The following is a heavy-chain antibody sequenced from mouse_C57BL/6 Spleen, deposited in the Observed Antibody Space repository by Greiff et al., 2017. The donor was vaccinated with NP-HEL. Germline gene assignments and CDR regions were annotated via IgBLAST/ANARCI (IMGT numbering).Heavy chain of an antibody. J-gene: IGHJ2*01. CDR1: GYTFTGYW. V-gene: IGHV1-9*01. CDR3: ASSSYYGNYLYYFDY. CDR2: ILPGSGST. D-gene: IGHD2-10*01. Sequence: VMLVESGAELMKPGASVKLSCKATGYTFTGYWIEWVKQRPGHGLEWIGEILPGSGSTNYNEKFKGKATFTADTSSNTAYMQLSSLTTEDSAIYYCASSSYYGNYLYYFDYWGQGTTLTVSS.